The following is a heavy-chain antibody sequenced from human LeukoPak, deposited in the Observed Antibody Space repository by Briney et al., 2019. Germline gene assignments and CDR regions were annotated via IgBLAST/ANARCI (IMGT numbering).Heavy chain of an antibody. Sequence: NPSETLSLTCTVSGGSISSYYWSWIRQPPGKGLEWIGYIYYSGSTNYNPSLKSRVTISVDTSKNQFSLKLSSVTAADTAVYYCAREGPYYYDSSGYDAFDIWGQGSMVTVSS. CDR2: IYYSGST. D-gene: IGHD3-22*01. J-gene: IGHJ3*02. CDR1: GGSISSYY. CDR3: AREGPYYYDSSGYDAFDI. V-gene: IGHV4-59*01.